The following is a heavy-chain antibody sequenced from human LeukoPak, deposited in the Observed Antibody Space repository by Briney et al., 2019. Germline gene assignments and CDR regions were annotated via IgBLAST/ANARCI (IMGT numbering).Heavy chain of an antibody. CDR1: GGTFNNYP. CDR2: IIPIFGTT. V-gene: IGHV1-69*13. Sequence: ASVKVSCKASGGTFNNYPISWVRQAPGQGLEWMGGIIPIFGTTNYAPKFQGRVTFTADESTSTVYMELSSLRSEDTAVYYCARVSLIAAAGTETLDYWGQGTLVTVSS. J-gene: IGHJ4*02. CDR3: ARVSLIAAAGTETLDY. D-gene: IGHD6-13*01.